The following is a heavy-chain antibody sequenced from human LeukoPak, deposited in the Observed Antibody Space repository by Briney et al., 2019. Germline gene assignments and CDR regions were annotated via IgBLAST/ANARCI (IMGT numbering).Heavy chain of an antibody. CDR1: GGSISSYY. V-gene: IGHV4-59*01. J-gene: IGHJ4*02. Sequence: SETLSLTCTVSGGSISSYYWSWIRQPPGKGLEWIGYISYSGSTNYNPSLKSRVTISVDTSKNQFSLKLSSVTAADTAVYYCARDDCSSTSCYVDYWGQGTLVTVSS. D-gene: IGHD2-2*01. CDR2: ISYSGST. CDR3: ARDDCSSTSCYVDY.